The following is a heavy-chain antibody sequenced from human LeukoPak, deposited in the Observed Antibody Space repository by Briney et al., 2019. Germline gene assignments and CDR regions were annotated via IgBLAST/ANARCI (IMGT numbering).Heavy chain of an antibody. V-gene: IGHV3-48*03. Sequence: GGSLRLSCAASGFTFSSYEMNWVRQAPGKGLEWVSYISSSGSTIYYADSVKGRFTISRDNAKNSLYLQMNSLRAEDTAVYYCAREPIPELGRYYYYGMDVWGQGTTVTVSS. J-gene: IGHJ6*02. D-gene: IGHD1-26*01. CDR1: GFTFSSYE. CDR2: ISSSGSTI. CDR3: AREPIPELGRYYYYGMDV.